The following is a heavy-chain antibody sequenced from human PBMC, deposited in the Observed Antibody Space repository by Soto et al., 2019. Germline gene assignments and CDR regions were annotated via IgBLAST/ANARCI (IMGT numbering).Heavy chain of an antibody. V-gene: IGHV1-69*02. D-gene: IGHD3-10*01. CDR3: ARVSPLYGSGLDY. Sequence: QVQLVQSGAEVKKPGSSVKVSCKASGGTFSSYTISWVRQAPGQGLEWMGRIIPILGIANYAQKFQGRVTXTXDXSTSTAYRELSSLRSEDTAVYYCARVSPLYGSGLDYWGQGTLVTVSS. J-gene: IGHJ4*02. CDR2: IIPILGIA. CDR1: GGTFSSYT.